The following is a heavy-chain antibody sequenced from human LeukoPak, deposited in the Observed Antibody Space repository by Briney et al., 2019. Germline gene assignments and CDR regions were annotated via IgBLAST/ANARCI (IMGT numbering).Heavy chain of an antibody. D-gene: IGHD1-26*01. V-gene: IGHV1-2*02. Sequence: ASVKVSCKASGYTFTGYYIHWVRQAPGQGLEWMGWINPNSGGTNYAQKFQGRVTMTRDTSISTAYMELRWLRSDDTAVYYCARDSSGSYRIAFDKWGQGTMVTVSS. J-gene: IGHJ3*02. CDR3: ARDSSGSYRIAFDK. CDR1: GYTFTGYY. CDR2: INPNSGGT.